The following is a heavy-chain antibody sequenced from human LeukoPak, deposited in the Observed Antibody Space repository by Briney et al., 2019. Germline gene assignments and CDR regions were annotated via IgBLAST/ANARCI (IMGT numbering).Heavy chain of an antibody. D-gene: IGHD5-12*01. V-gene: IGHV4-59*01. Sequence: PSETLSLTCTFSVGSIITYYWSWIRQPPGKGLEWIGYSHYTGSTNYNPSLKSRVTISVDTSKNQFSLKLSSVTAADTAVYYCARPPRTVATMFDYWGRGTLVTVAS. CDR3: ARPPRTVATMFDY. CDR2: SHYTGST. J-gene: IGHJ4*02. CDR1: VGSIITYY.